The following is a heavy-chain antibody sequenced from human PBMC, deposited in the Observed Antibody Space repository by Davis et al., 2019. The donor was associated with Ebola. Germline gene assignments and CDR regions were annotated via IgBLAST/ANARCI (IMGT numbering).Heavy chain of an antibody. D-gene: IGHD3-10*01. CDR1: GGTFSSYA. CDR3: ARDMGMVQEANWFDP. V-gene: IGHV1-69*06. CDR2: IIPIFGTA. J-gene: IGHJ5*02. Sequence: SVKVSCKASGGTFSSYAISWVRRAPGQGLEWMGGIIPIFGTANYAQKFQGRVTITADKSTSTAYMELSSLRSEDTAVYYCARDMGMVQEANWFDPWGQGTLVTVSS.